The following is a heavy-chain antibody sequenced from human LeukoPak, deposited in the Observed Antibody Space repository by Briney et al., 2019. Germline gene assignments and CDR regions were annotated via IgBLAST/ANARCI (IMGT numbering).Heavy chain of an antibody. V-gene: IGHV4-34*01. Sequence: SETLSLTCAVYGGSFSGYYWSWIRQPPGKGLEWIGEINHSGSTNYNPSLKSRVTISVDTSKNQFSLKLSSVTAADTAVYYCARVAPGIAAPDYWGQGTLITVSS. D-gene: IGHD6-13*01. J-gene: IGHJ4*02. CDR1: GGSFSGYY. CDR3: ARVAPGIAAPDY. CDR2: INHSGST.